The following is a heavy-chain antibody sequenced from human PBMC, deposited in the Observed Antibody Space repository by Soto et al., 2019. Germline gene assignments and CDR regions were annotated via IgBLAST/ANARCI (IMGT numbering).Heavy chain of an antibody. Sequence: PGGSLRLSCAASGFTFSGYAMNWVRQSPRKGLEWVSGISSSGRSTYYADSVKGRFTISRDNSKNTLYLQMNSLRAEDTAVYYCAKDKVSYYYDSSGYNYYFEYWGQGTLVTVSS. D-gene: IGHD3-22*01. CDR2: ISSSGRST. CDR1: GFTFSGYA. V-gene: IGHV3-23*01. J-gene: IGHJ4*02. CDR3: AKDKVSYYYDSSGYNYYFEY.